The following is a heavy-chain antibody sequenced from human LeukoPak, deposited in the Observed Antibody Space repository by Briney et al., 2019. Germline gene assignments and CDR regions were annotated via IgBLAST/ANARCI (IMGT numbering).Heavy chain of an antibody. D-gene: IGHD6-13*01. CDR2: INHSGST. J-gene: IGHJ4*02. V-gene: IGHV4-34*01. Sequence: PSETLSLTCAVYGGSFSGYYWSWIRQPPGKGLEWIGEINHSGSTNYNPSLKSRVTISVDTSKNQFSLKLSSVTAADTAVYYCARTLFNAAAGSWIDYWGQGTLVTVSS. CDR1: GGSFSGYY. CDR3: ARTLFNAAAGSWIDY.